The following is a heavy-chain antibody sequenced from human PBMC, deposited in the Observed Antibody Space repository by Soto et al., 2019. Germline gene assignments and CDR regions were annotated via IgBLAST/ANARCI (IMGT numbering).Heavy chain of an antibody. D-gene: IGHD4-17*01. CDR3: ARDSNDYGVGWFDP. V-gene: IGHV1-3*01. Sequence: ASVKVSCKASGYTFTSYAMHWVRQAPGQRLEWMGWINAGNGNTKYSQKFQGRVTITRDTSASTAYMELSSPRSEDTAVYYCARDSNDYGVGWFDPWGQGTLVTVSS. CDR1: GYTFTSYA. CDR2: INAGNGNT. J-gene: IGHJ5*02.